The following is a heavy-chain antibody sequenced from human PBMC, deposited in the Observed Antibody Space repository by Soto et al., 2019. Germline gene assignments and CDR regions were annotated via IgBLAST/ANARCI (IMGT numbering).Heavy chain of an antibody. CDR1: GYTFSSYD. CDR3: ATSGGGWYLY. J-gene: IGHJ4*01. V-gene: IGHV1-8*01. Sequence: GXSVKVSCKASGYTFSSYDINWVRQATGQGLEWMGWLNPNSGDTGYAQKFQGRVTLTRNTSINTAYIELSSLTSDDTAVYYCATSGGGWYLYWG. D-gene: IGHD6-19*01. CDR2: LNPNSGDT.